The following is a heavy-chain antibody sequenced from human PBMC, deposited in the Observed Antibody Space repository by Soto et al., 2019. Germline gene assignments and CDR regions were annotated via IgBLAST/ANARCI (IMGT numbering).Heavy chain of an antibody. CDR3: ARESEDLTSNFDY. CDR1: RLTFTRYS. Sequence: GGSLRLSCADSRLTFTRYSMNWVRQAPGKGLEWVSSISSTTNYIYYADSMKGRFTVSRDNAKNSVYLEMNSLSAEDTAVYYCARESEDLTSNFDYWGQGTLVTVSS. CDR2: ISSTTNYI. V-gene: IGHV3-21*01. J-gene: IGHJ4*02.